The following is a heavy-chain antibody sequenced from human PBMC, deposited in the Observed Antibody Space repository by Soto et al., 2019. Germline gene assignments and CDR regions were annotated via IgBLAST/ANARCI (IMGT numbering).Heavy chain of an antibody. V-gene: IGHV1-46*01. J-gene: IGHJ4*02. CDR2: INPSGGST. Sequence: QVQLVQSGAEVKKPGASVKVSCKASGYTFTSYYMHWVRQAPGQGLEWMGIINPSGGSTSYAQKFQGRLTMTRDTSTSTVYMELSSLRSEDTAVYYCAREAWYYYDSSGYYLPMDYWGQGTLVTVSS. CDR1: GYTFTSYY. D-gene: IGHD3-22*01. CDR3: AREAWYYYDSSGYYLPMDY.